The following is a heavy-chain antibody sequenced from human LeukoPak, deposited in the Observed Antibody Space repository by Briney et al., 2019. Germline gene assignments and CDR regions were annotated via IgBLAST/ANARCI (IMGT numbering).Heavy chain of an antibody. D-gene: IGHD3-22*01. CDR2: IYTSGST. V-gene: IGHV4-4*07. CDR3: ARGPPYDSSGYYAYFDY. Sequence: SETLSLTCTVSGGSISSYYWSWIRQPAGKGLEWIGRIYTSGSTNYNPSLKSRVTMSVDTSKNQFSLKLSSVTAADTAVYYCARGPPYDSSGYYAYFDYWGQGTLVTVSS. J-gene: IGHJ4*02. CDR1: GGSISSYY.